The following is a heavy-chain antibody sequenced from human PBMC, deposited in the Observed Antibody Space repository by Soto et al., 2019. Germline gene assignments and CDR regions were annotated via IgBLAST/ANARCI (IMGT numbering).Heavy chain of an antibody. D-gene: IGHD3-9*01. J-gene: IGHJ4*02. V-gene: IGHV3-30-3*01. CDR2: ISYDGSNK. Sequence: HPGGSLRLSCAASGFTFSSYAMHWVRQAPGKGLEWLAVISYDGSNKYYADSVKGRFTISRDNSKNTLYLQMNSLRAEDTAVYYCARPPAYYDILTGYSFDYWGQGTLVTVSS. CDR1: GFTFSSYA. CDR3: ARPPAYYDILTGYSFDY.